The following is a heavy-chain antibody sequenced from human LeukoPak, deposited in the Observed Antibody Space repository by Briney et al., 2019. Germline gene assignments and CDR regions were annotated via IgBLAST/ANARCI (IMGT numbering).Heavy chain of an antibody. Sequence: GSSVKVSCKASGGTFSSYAISWVRQAPGQGLEWMGRIIPILGIANYAQKFQGRVTITADKSTSTAYMELSSLRSDDTAVYYCARDYGSDAFDIWVQGTMVTVSS. V-gene: IGHV1-69*04. J-gene: IGHJ3*02. D-gene: IGHD1-26*01. CDR1: GGTFSSYA. CDR3: ARDYGSDAFDI. CDR2: IIPILGIA.